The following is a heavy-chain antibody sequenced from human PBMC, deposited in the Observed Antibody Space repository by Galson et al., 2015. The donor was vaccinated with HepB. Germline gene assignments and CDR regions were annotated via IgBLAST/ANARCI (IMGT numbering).Heavy chain of an antibody. CDR3: ARGRSAVFGVVRFVDY. J-gene: IGHJ4*02. D-gene: IGHD3-3*01. V-gene: IGHV4-31*03. CDR1: GGSISSGGYY. Sequence: TLSLTCTVSGGSISSGGYYWSWIRQHPGKGLEWIGYIYYSGSTYYNPSLKSRVTISVDTSKNQFSLKLSSVTAADTAVYYCARGRSAVFGVVRFVDYWGQGTLVTVSS. CDR2: IYYSGST.